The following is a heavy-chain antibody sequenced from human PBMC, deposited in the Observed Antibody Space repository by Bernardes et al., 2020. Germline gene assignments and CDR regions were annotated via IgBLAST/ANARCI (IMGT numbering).Heavy chain of an antibody. CDR1: GFSFSSYW. CDR2: IKEDGSEK. CDR3: ARAVKPYYYDSGPTDC. J-gene: IGHJ4*02. Sequence: GGSLRLSCAASGFSFSSYWMSWVRQAPGKGLEWVANIKEDGSEKYYVDSVKGRFTVSRDNAKNSLYLQMNSLRAEDTAVYYCARAVKPYYYDSGPTDCWGQGTLVTVSS. V-gene: IGHV3-7*01. D-gene: IGHD3-22*01.